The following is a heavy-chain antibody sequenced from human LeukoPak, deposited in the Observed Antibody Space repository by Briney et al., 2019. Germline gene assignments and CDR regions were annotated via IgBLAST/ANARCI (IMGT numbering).Heavy chain of an antibody. CDR2: MNPNSGNT. J-gene: IGHJ6*02. CDR1: GYTFSSFD. D-gene: IGHD4-23*01. Sequence: GASVKVSCKTSGYTFSSFDVIWVRQATGQGLEWIGWMNPNSGNTGYAQKFQGRVTMTRNTSISTAYMELSSLRSEDTAVYYCARSTEGVYYGGYYYGMDVWGQGTTVTVS. V-gene: IGHV1-8*01. CDR3: ARSTEGVYYGGYYYGMDV.